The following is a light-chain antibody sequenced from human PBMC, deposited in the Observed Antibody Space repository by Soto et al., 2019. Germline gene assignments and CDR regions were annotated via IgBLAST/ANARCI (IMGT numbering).Light chain of an antibody. V-gene: IGLV2-14*01. CDR3: SSYATSSSDV. CDR1: SSDVGGFNY. Sequence: QSVLTQPASVSGSPGQSITISCTGTSSDVGGFNYVSWYQQHPGKAPTLLIFDVYSRPSGISNRFSGSKSGHTASLTISGLQAEDEADYYCSSYATSSSDVFGAGTKVTV. J-gene: IGLJ1*01. CDR2: DVY.